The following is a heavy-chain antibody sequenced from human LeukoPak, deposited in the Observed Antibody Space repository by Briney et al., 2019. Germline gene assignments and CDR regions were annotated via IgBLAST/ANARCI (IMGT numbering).Heavy chain of an antibody. CDR1: GGTFSSYA. Sequence: SVKVSCTASGGTFSSYAISWVRQAPGQGLEWMGGIIPIFGTANYAQKFQGRVTITADESTSTAYMELSSLRSEDTAVYYCARSEISRSGSYSLFDYWGQGTLVTVSS. CDR3: ARSEISRSGSYSLFDY. D-gene: IGHD1-26*01. CDR2: IIPIFGTA. J-gene: IGHJ4*02. V-gene: IGHV1-69*01.